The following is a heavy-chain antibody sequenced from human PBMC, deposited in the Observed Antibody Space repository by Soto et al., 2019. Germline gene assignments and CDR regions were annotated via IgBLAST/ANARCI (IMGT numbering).Heavy chain of an antibody. CDR2: ISGSGGST. D-gene: IGHD5-12*01. CDR1: LPPMSSYI. Sequence: PGGSLILSPHASLPPMSSYIMDWGRHAPRQGLEWVSAISGSGGSTYYADSVKGRFTISRDNSKNTLYLQMNSLRAEDTAVYYCAKCSSDVDIVATMGFDIWGQGTMVTVSS. CDR3: AKCSSDVDIVATMGFDI. J-gene: IGHJ3*02. V-gene: IGHV3-23*01.